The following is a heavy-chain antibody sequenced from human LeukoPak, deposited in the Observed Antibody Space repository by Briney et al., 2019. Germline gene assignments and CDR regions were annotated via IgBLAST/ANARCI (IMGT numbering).Heavy chain of an antibody. Sequence: GGSVRLSYAASGFNFIDYSMHGVRQAPGRGREWISYIGISSGNTKYADSVKGRFTISRDKARNSLCLQMNSLRVEDTAVYYCARDHRYAFDDWGHGTLVTVSS. CDR1: GFNFIDYS. V-gene: IGHV3-48*01. CDR3: ARDHRYAFDD. J-gene: IGHJ4*01. D-gene: IGHD5-12*01. CDR2: IGISSGNT.